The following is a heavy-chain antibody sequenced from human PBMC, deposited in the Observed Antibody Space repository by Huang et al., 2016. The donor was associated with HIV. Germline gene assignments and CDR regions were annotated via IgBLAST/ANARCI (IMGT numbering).Heavy chain of an antibody. V-gene: IGHV1-69*13. Sequence: QVQLVQSGAEVRKPGSSVKVSCRASGGSFNNFGINWVRQAPGQGLEWEGGIIPRFGTRNDAQRFQGRVTITADETTGVVYMELSSLRSDDTAVYFCAKRGGAWGSPYAFDLWGPGTMVTVSS. D-gene: IGHD3-16*01. CDR3: AKRGGAWGSPYAFDL. CDR1: GGSFNNFG. J-gene: IGHJ3*01. CDR2: IIPRFGTR.